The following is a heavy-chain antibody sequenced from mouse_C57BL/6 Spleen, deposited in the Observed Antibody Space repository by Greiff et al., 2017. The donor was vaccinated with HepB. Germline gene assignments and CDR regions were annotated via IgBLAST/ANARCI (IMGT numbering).Heavy chain of an antibody. CDR1: GYSITSGYY. V-gene: IGHV3-6*01. D-gene: IGHD2-12*01. J-gene: IGHJ2*01. Sequence: EVKLMESGPGLVKPSQSLSLTCSVTGYSITSGYYWNWIRQFPGNKLEWMGYISYDGSNNYNPSLKNRISITRDTSKNQLFLKLNSVTTEDTATYYCARAYYSPFDYWGQGTTLTVSS. CDR3: ARAYYSPFDY. CDR2: ISYDGSN.